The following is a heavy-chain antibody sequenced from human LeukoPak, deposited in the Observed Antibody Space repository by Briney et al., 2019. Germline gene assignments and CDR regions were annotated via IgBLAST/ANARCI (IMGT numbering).Heavy chain of an antibody. D-gene: IGHD2-15*01. CDR1: GGSSSGYY. J-gene: IGHJ6*03. CDR3: ARGEVVVVVAATGNYYYYYMDV. CDR2: INHSGST. Sequence: SETLSLTCAVYGGSSSGYYWSWIRQPPGKGLEWIGEINHSGSTNYNPSLKSRVTISVDTSKNQFSLKLSSVTAADTAVYYCARGEVVVVVAATGNYYYYYMDVWGKGTTVTVSS. V-gene: IGHV4-34*01.